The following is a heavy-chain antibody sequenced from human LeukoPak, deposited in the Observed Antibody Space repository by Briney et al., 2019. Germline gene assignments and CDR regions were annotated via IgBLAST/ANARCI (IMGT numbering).Heavy chain of an antibody. CDR1: GYTFTTYG. CDR3: SRFGVHRRFTMGCQFGLGY. Sequence: ASVKVSCKASGYTFTTYGITWVRQAPGQGLEWMGWISPYNGNTTYAQKLQGRVTMTTDTSTSTAYMELRSLRSDDTAVYYCSRFGVHRRFTMGCQFGLGYWGQGTLVTVSS. CDR2: ISPYNGNT. V-gene: IGHV1-18*01. D-gene: IGHD3-10*01. J-gene: IGHJ4*02.